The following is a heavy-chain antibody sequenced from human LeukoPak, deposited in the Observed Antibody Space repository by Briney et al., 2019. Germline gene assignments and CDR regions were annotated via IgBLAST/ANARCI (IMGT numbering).Heavy chain of an antibody. D-gene: IGHD6-13*01. CDR2: ISSSSSYI. V-gene: IGHV3-21*01. J-gene: IGHJ6*02. Sequence: GGSLRLSCAASGFTFSSYSMNWVRQAPGKGLEWVSSISSSSSYIYYADSVKGRFTISRDNAKNSLYLQMNSLRAEDTAVYYCAREGIPWYYGMDVWGQGTTVTVSS. CDR3: AREGIPWYYGMDV. CDR1: GFTFSSYS.